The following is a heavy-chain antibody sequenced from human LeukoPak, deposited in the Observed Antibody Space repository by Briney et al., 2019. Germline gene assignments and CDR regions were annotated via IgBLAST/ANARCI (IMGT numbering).Heavy chain of an antibody. V-gene: IGHV3-23*01. J-gene: IGHJ5*02. D-gene: IGHD6-13*01. Sequence: GGSLRLSCAASGFTFSTYAMSWVRQAPGKGLEWVSGISGRGSSTYYADSVKDRFTISRDNSKNTLYLQMNSLRAEDTAVYYCAKDRSSSWYWFDPWGQGTLVTVSS. CDR2: ISGRGSST. CDR3: AKDRSSSWYWFDP. CDR1: GFTFSTYA.